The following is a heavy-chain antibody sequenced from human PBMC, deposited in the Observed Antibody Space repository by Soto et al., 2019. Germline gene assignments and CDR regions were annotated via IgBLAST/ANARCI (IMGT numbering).Heavy chain of an antibody. J-gene: IGHJ4*02. D-gene: IGHD3-3*01. CDR1: GFTFSSYS. CDR3: ARDRRFTIFGVAGNFDY. CDR2: ISSSSSTI. Sequence: EVQLVESGGGLVQPGGSLRLSCAASGFTFSSYSMNWVRQAPGKGLEWVSYISSSSSTIYYADSVKGRFTISRDNAKNSLYLQMNSLRAEDTAVYYCARDRRFTIFGVAGNFDYWGQGTLVTVSS. V-gene: IGHV3-48*01.